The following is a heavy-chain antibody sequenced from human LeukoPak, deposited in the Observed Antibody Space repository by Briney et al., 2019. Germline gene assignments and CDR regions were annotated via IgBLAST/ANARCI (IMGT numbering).Heavy chain of an antibody. CDR3: ARVNPGTSSEDGFDF. V-gene: IGHV5-51*01. Sequence: GGSLKISCKGSGYSFNTYWIGWVRQMPGKGLEWMGIIYPGDSDIRYSPSFRGQVTISADKSISTAYLQWSSLKASDTAMYYCARVNPGTSSEDGFDFWGQGTMVTVSS. J-gene: IGHJ3*01. CDR1: GYSFNTYW. CDR2: IYPGDSDI. D-gene: IGHD2-2*01.